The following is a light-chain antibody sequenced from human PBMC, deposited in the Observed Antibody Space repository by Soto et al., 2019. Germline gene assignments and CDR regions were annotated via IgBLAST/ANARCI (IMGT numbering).Light chain of an antibody. J-gene: IGLJ3*02. CDR3: GAWDSGLSAGV. CDR2: DNN. V-gene: IGLV1-51*01. CDR1: SSNIGRNY. Sequence: QSVLTQPPSVSAAPGQTVTISCSGSSSNIGRNYVSWYQQLPGTAPKLLIYDNNERPSGIPDRFSGSKSGTSATLGITGLQTGDEADYYCGAWDSGLSAGVFGGGTKLTVL.